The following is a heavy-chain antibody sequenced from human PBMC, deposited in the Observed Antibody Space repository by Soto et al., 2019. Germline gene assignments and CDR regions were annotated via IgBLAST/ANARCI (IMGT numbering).Heavy chain of an antibody. Sequence: QVQLVQSGTEVKKPGSSVKVSCKASGGTFSRYAINWVRQAPGQGLEWMGGITPIFGTPNYAQKCQGRVTITADGPPKTAYMEVGRLRSEVTAVSSCAQTLGLEVSGPGRFDPWGRGTLVTVTS. CDR2: ITPIFGTP. V-gene: IGHV1-69*12. CDR3: AQTLGLEVSGPGRFDP. CDR1: GGTFSRYA. J-gene: IGHJ2*01. D-gene: IGHD3-16*01.